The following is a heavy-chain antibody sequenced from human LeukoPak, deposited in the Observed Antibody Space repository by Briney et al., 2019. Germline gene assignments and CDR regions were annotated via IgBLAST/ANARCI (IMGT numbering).Heavy chain of an antibody. CDR2: FDPEDGET. J-gene: IGHJ3*02. Sequence: GASVKASCKVSGYTLTELSMHWVRQAPGKGLEWMGGFDPEDGETIYAQKFQGRVTMTEDTSTDTAYMELSSLRSEDTAVYYCATARAGYYDFWRGGGFDIWGQGTMVTVSS. CDR3: ATARAGYYDFWRGGGFDI. D-gene: IGHD3-3*01. V-gene: IGHV1-24*01. CDR1: GYTLTELS.